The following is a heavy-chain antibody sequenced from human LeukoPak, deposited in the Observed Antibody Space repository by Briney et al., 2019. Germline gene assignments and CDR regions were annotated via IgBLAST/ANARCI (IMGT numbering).Heavy chain of an antibody. CDR2: IKQDGSEK. J-gene: IGHJ4*02. CDR1: GFTFSTYS. Sequence: GGSLRLSCAASGFTFSTYSMNWVRQAPGKGLEWVANIKQDGSEKYYVDSVKGRFTISRDNAKNSLYLQMNSLRAEDTAVYYCARDWSSGYYSPSCDYWGQGTLVTVSS. D-gene: IGHD3-22*01. V-gene: IGHV3-7*01. CDR3: ARDWSSGYYSPSCDY.